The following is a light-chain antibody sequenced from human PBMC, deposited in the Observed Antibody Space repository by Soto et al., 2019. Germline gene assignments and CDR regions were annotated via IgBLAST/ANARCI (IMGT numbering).Light chain of an antibody. V-gene: IGKV3-20*01. CDR1: QSVSSN. J-gene: IGKJ1*01. Sequence: EIVMTQSPATLSVSPGERATVSCRASQSVSSNLAWYQQRPGQAPRLLIYGASSRATGIPDRFSGGGSGTDFSLTISRLDPEDFAVYYCQQYGSSSWTFGQGTKVDIK. CDR2: GAS. CDR3: QQYGSSSWT.